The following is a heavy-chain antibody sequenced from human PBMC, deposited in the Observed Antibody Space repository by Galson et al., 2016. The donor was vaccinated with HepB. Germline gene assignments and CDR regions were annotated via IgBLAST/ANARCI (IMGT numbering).Heavy chain of an antibody. J-gene: IGHJ4*02. CDR2: LYWDKRM. CDR3: ARAVRSGMYGTPYYIDY. D-gene: IGHD3-10*01. Sequence: PALVKPTQTLTVTCAFSGFSLSTDGMSVAWLRQPPGKALGWLALLYWDKRMLYRSSLQNRLTITRTSSEDQVVLIMTNMDSVDTATYFCARAVRSGMYGTPYYIDYWGQGTLVTVSS. CDR1: GFSLSTDGMS. V-gene: IGHV2-5*02.